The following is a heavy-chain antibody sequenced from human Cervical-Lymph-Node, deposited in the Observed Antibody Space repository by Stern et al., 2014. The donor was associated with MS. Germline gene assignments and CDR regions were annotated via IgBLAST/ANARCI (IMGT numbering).Heavy chain of an antibody. CDR1: GGSISSGSYY. Sequence: QLQLQESGPGLVKPSQTLSLTCTVSGGSISSGSYYWSWIRQPAGKGLEWIGRIYTSGSTNYNPSLKSRVTISVDTSKNQFSLQRSSVTAADTAVYYCARAAGWFDYWGQGTLVTVSS. J-gene: IGHJ4*02. V-gene: IGHV4-61*02. CDR3: ARAAGWFDY. D-gene: IGHD2-15*01. CDR2: IYTSGST.